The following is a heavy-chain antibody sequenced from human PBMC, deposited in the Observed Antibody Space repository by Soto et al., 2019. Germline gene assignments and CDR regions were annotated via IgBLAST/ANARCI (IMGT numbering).Heavy chain of an antibody. CDR1: GFTFSSYA. CDR3: ARDQTLNVDIVVVPAAIDY. V-gene: IGHV3-23*01. D-gene: IGHD2-2*01. CDR2: ISGSGGST. Sequence: GGSLRLSCAASGFTFSSYAMSWVRQAPGKGLEWVSAISGSGGSTYYADSVKGRFTISRDNSKNTLYLQMNSLRAEDTAVYYCARDQTLNVDIVVVPAAIDYWGQGTLVTVSS. J-gene: IGHJ4*02.